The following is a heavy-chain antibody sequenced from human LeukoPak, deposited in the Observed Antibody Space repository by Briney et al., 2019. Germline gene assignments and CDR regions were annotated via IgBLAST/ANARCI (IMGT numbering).Heavy chain of an antibody. J-gene: IGHJ4*02. D-gene: IGHD3-10*01. Sequence: GGSLRLSRAASGFSFSSYTMNWVRQAPGKGLEWVSFISGSSNYIHYADSVKGRFTISRDNAKNTLYLQMNSLRAEDTAVYYCARGQDGSGRSTFDYWGQGTLVTVSS. CDR3: ARGQDGSGRSTFDY. V-gene: IGHV3-21*01. CDR2: ISGSSNYI. CDR1: GFSFSSYT.